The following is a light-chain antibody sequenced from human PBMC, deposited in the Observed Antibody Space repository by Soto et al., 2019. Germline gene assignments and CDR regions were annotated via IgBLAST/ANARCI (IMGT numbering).Light chain of an antibody. CDR3: SSYTSSSTYV. CDR1: SSDVGGYIS. J-gene: IGLJ1*01. CDR2: EVS. Sequence: QSALTQPASVSGSRGQSITISCTGTSSDVGGYISVSWYQQHPGKAPKLVIYEVSHRPSGVSDRFSASKSGNTASLTISGLQAEDEADYYCSSYTSSSTYVFGAGTKVTVL. V-gene: IGLV2-14*01.